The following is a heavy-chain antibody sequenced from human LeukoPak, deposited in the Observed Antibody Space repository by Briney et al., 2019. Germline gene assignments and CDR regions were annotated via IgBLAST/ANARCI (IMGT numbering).Heavy chain of an antibody. V-gene: IGHV3-7*03. D-gene: IGHD2-2*01. CDR2: IKQDGSET. CDR3: AREGVHCSCSSCLKAY. CDR1: GYTFSAYW. Sequence: GGSLRLSCAASGYTFSAYWMSWVRQAPGKGLEWVANIKQDGSETYYMDSVKGRFTMSRDNAENSLYLQMNSLRAEDTAVYYCAREGVHCSCSSCLKAYWGQGTQVTVSS. J-gene: IGHJ4*02.